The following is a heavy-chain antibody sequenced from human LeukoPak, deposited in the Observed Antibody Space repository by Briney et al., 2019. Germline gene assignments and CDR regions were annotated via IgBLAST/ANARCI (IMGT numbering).Heavy chain of an antibody. CDR3: ARSGGSLKDQYYFDY. CDR2: ITSSSSHK. Sequence: GGSLRLSCAAPGFTFSNYNMNWVRQAPGKGLEWISSITSSSSHKFYADSVKGRFTISRDNAKNSLYLQMNSLRAEDTAVYYCARSGGSLKDQYYFDYWGQGTLVTVSS. V-gene: IGHV3-21*01. D-gene: IGHD1-26*01. J-gene: IGHJ4*02. CDR1: GFTFSNYN.